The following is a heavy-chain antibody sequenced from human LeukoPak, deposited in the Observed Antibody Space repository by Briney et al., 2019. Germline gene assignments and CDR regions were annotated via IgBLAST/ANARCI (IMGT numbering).Heavy chain of an antibody. CDR2: ISSSGSTI. CDR3: ARGGYYYDSSGYYPEDY. D-gene: IGHD3-22*01. J-gene: IGHJ4*02. CDR1: GFTFSDYY. Sequence: GGSLRLSCAASGFTFSDYYMSWIRQAPGKGLEWVSYISSSGSTIYYADSVKGRFIISRDNAKNSLYLQMNSLRAEDTAVYYCARGGYYYDSSGYYPEDYWGREPWSPSPQ. V-gene: IGHV3-11*04.